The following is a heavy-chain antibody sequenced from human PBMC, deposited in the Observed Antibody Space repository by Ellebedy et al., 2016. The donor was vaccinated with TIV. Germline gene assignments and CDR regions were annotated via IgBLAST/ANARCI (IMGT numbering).Heavy chain of an antibody. Sequence: ASVKVSCKVSGYTLTELSMHWVRQAPGKGLEWMGGFDPEDGETIYAQKFQDRVTMTTDTATNTAYMELRGLRSDDTAVYFCAKDRPHVLTGNSVDSWGQGTLVTVSS. V-gene: IGHV1-24*01. CDR3: AKDRPHVLTGNSVDS. CDR2: FDPEDGET. J-gene: IGHJ4*02. CDR1: GYTLTELS. D-gene: IGHD3-9*01.